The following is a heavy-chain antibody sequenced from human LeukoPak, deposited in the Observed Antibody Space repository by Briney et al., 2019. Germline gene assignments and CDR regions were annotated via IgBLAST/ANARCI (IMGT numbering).Heavy chain of an antibody. CDR3: TRDSSAYDWFYDY. Sequence: PSETLSLTCAVYGGSFSGYYWSWIRQPPGKGLEWIGEINHSGSTNYNPSLKSRVTMSVDTSKNQFSLRLSSVTAADTAVYYCTRDSSAYDWFYDYWGQGTLVTVSS. D-gene: IGHD3-3*01. CDR2: INHSGST. V-gene: IGHV4-34*01. J-gene: IGHJ4*02. CDR1: GGSFSGYY.